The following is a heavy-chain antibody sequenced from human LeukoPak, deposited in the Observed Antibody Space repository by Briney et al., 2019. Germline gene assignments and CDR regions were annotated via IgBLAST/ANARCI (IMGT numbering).Heavy chain of an antibody. CDR2: IYYTGKN. J-gene: IGHJ4*02. Sequence: SETLSLTCAVSGGSINSHYWGWIRQPPGKGLQWIGDIYYTGKNNYNPSLKSRVTISLDTSKDHLSLNLASVLAADTAIYYCVRRDSGWNYFDYWGQGILVTVSS. CDR3: VRRDSGWNYFDY. CDR1: GGSINSHY. D-gene: IGHD5-12*01. V-gene: IGHV4-59*08.